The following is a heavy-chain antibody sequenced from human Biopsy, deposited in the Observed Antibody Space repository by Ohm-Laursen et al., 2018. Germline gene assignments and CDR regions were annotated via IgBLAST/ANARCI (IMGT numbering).Heavy chain of an antibody. V-gene: IGHV3-21*01. CDR3: AGDSLVGGLS. CDR1: GSTFTNYT. D-gene: IGHD2-8*02. CDR2: ISSGSSYI. Sequence: GSLRLSCAASGSTFTNYTMNWVRQAPGKGLEWVSSISSGSSYIYYADSVKGRFTISRDNAKKSLYLQMNSLRAEDTAVYYCAGDSLVGGLSWGQGTLVTVSS. J-gene: IGHJ5*02.